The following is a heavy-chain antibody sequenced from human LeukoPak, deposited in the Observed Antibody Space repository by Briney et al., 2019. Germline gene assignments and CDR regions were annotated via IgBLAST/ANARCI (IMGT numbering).Heavy chain of an antibody. Sequence: GGSLRLSCAASGFTFSSYGMHWVRQAPGKGLEWVAFIRYDGSSKYYADSVKGRFTISRDNSKNTLYLQMNSLRAEDTAVYYCAKEYCSSTSCYVSDWGQGTLVTVSS. CDR2: IRYDGSSK. CDR1: GFTFSSYG. D-gene: IGHD2-2*01. CDR3: AKEYCSSTSCYVSD. V-gene: IGHV3-30*02. J-gene: IGHJ4*02.